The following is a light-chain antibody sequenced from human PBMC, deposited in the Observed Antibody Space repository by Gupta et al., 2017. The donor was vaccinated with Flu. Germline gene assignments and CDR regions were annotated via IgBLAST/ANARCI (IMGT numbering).Light chain of an antibody. J-gene: IGKJ2*03. Sequence: AIRMTQSPSSFPASTGDRVTITCRASQGISSYLAWYQQKPGKAPKLLIYAASTLQSGVPSRFSGSGSGTDFTLTTSCLQSEDFATYYCQQYYRYPRSFGQGTKLEIK. CDR2: AAS. CDR1: QGISSY. CDR3: QQYYRYPRS. V-gene: IGKV1-8*01.